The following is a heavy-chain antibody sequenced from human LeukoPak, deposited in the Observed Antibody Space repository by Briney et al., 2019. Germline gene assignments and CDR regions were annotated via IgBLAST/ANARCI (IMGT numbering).Heavy chain of an antibody. D-gene: IGHD6-25*01. Sequence: TSETLSLTCTVSGASFNSRNYYWGWIRQPPGKGLEWIGSLYFTESTYYNPSLKSRVTISLETAKNQFSLKMISVTGADTAVYYCARSLQDSWSGYEAARRPFDRWGRGTLVTVTS. CDR1: GASFNSRNYY. CDR2: LYFTEST. V-gene: IGHV4-39*01. CDR3: ARSLQDSWSGYEAARRPFDR. J-gene: IGHJ4*02.